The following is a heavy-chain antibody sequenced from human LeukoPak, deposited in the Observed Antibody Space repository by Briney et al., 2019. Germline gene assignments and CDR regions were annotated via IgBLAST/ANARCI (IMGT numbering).Heavy chain of an antibody. J-gene: IGHJ3*02. V-gene: IGHV3-23*01. CDR2: ISGSGGST. CDR1: GFTFNRYD. CDR3: AKVLHPDAFDI. Sequence: TGGSLRLSCAASGFTFNRYDMSWVRQAPGKGPGWVSSISGSGGSTFYADSVKGRFIISRDNSKNTLYLQMNSLRAEDTALYFCAKVLHPDAFDIWGQGTLVPVSS.